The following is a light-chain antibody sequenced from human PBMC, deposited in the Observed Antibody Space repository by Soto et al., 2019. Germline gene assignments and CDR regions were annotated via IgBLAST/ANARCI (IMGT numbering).Light chain of an antibody. J-gene: IGKJ1*01. Sequence: VSVTVDHRVTITWRASQSISSWLAWYQQKPGKAPKLLIYAASSLQSGVPSRFSGSGSGTDFTLTISSLQPEDFATYYCQQSYCTLRTVGQGTKVDI. CDR1: QSISSW. CDR2: AAS. CDR3: QQSYCTLRT. V-gene: IGKV1-39*01.